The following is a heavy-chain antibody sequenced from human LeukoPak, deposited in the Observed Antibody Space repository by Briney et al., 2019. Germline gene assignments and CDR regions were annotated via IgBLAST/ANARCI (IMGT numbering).Heavy chain of an antibody. CDR3: ARDDWQWLDGGPFDY. D-gene: IGHD6-19*01. J-gene: IGHJ4*02. CDR2: ISYDGSNK. CDR1: GFTFSSYA. V-gene: IGHV3-30-3*01. Sequence: GGSLRLSCAASGFTFSSYAMHWVRQAPGKGLEWVAVISYDGSNKYYADSVKGRFTISRDNSKNTLYLQMNSLRAEDTAVYYCARDDWQWLDGGPFDYWGQGTLVTVSS.